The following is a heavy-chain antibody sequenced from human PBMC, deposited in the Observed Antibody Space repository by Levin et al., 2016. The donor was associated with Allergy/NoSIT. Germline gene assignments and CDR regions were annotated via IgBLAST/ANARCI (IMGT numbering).Heavy chain of an antibody. Sequence: RQSPSRGLEWLGRTYYRSKWYNDYAVSVKSRITIKPDTSKNQFSLQLNSVTPEDTAVYYCARGRYCSSGSCDPPGWFDPWGQGTLVTVSS. D-gene: IGHD2-15*01. J-gene: IGHJ5*02. CDR2: TYYRSKWYN. CDR3: ARGRYCSSGSCDPPGWFDP. V-gene: IGHV6-1*01.